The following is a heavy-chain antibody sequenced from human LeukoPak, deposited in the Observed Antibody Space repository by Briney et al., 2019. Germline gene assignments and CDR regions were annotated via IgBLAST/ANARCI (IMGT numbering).Heavy chain of an antibody. J-gene: IGHJ6*03. Sequence: GGSLRLSCAASGFTFSSYSMNWVRQAPGKGLEWVSSISSSSSYIYYADSVKGRFTISRDNAKNSLYLQMNSLRAEDTAVYYCARAGGDYVGYYYYYYYMDVWGKGTTVTISS. CDR3: ARAGGDYVGYYYYYYYMDV. CDR1: GFTFSSYS. D-gene: IGHD4-17*01. V-gene: IGHV3-21*01. CDR2: ISSSSSYI.